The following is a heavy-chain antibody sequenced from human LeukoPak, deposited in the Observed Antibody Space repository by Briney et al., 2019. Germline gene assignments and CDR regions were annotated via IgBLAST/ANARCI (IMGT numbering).Heavy chain of an antibody. CDR2: IIPIFGTA. J-gene: IGHJ2*01. CDR1: GGTFSSYA. V-gene: IGHV1-69*05. D-gene: IGHD4-23*01. Sequence: ASVEVSCKASGGTFSSYAISWVRQAPGQGLEWMGRIIPIFGTANYAQKFQGRVTITTDESTSTAYMELSSLRSEDTAVYYCARRPLRGGNPWWYFDLWGRGTLATVSS. CDR3: ARRPLRGGNPWWYFDL.